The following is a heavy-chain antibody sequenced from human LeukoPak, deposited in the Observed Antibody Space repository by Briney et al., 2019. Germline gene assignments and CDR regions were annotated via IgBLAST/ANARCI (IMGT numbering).Heavy chain of an antibody. Sequence: GGSLRLSCAASGFTFSSYSMNWVRQAPGKGLEWISYISTSSSTIYYADSVKGRFTISRDNSKNTVYLQMNSLRAGDTAVYFCARVRLDRSERNLDAFENWGQGTMVTVSS. CDR2: ISTSSSTI. J-gene: IGHJ3*02. V-gene: IGHV3-48*01. CDR3: ARVRLDRSERNLDAFEN. D-gene: IGHD1-14*01. CDR1: GFTFSSYS.